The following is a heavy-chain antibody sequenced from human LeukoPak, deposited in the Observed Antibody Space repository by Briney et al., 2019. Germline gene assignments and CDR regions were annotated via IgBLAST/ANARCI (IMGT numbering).Heavy chain of an antibody. Sequence: PSETLSLTCTVSGGSISSGGYYWSWIRQHPGKGLEWIGYIYYSGSTYYNPSLKSRVTISVDTSKNQFSLKLSSVTAADTAVYYCARTHAQQQLEWFDPWGQGTLVTVSS. CDR2: IYYSGST. CDR1: GGSISSGGYY. V-gene: IGHV4-31*03. CDR3: ARTHAQQQLEWFDP. J-gene: IGHJ5*02. D-gene: IGHD6-13*01.